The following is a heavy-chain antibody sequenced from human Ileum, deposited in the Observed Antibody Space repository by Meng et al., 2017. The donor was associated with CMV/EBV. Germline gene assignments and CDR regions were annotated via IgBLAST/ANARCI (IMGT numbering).Heavy chain of an antibody. CDR3: AAGRYQKYCTVAYCPGSY. CDR2: INQDGSET. J-gene: IGHJ4*02. CDR1: FIFSSYW. D-gene: IGHD2-8*02. V-gene: IGHV3-7*01. Sequence: FIFSSYWMSWVRQAPGKGLEWVANINQDGSETYYVDSVRGRFTISRDNAKNSLYLQMNSLRAEDSAVYYCAAGRYQKYCTVAYCPGSYWGQGTLVTVSS.